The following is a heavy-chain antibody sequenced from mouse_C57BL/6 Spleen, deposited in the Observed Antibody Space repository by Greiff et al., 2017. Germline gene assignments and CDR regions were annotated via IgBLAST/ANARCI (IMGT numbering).Heavy chain of an antibody. CDR1: GFTFSDYG. CDR3: ARRVYYDYEGFAY. J-gene: IGHJ3*01. V-gene: IGHV5-17*01. Sequence: EVKVVESGGGLVKPGGSLKLSCAASGFTFSDYGMHWVRQAPEKGLEWVAYISSGSSTIYYADTVKGRFTLSRDNAKNTLFLQMTSLRSEDTAMYYCARRVYYDYEGFAYWGQGTLVTVSA. CDR2: ISSGSSTI. D-gene: IGHD2-4*01.